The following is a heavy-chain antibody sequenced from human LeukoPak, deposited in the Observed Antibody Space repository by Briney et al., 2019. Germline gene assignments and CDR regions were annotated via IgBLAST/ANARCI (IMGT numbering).Heavy chain of an antibody. CDR2: IYHSGST. V-gene: IGHV4-4*02. CDR3: ANYFYDSSGYYFDC. CDR1: GGSITSSNW. D-gene: IGHD3-22*01. J-gene: IGHJ4*02. Sequence: SGTLSLTCAVSGGSITSSNWWSWVRQPPGKGLEWIGEIYHSGSTNYNPSLKSRVTISVDKSKNQFSLELSSVTAADTAVYYCANYFYDSSGYYFDCWGQGTLVTVSS.